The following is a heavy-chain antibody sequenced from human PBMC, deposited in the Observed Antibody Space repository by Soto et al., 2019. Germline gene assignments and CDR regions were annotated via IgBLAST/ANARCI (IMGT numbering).Heavy chain of an antibody. CDR3: ARGGVSTRTFDY. D-gene: IGHD3-3*01. CDR1: GYNFAGYW. Sequence: VESLKISCKGSGYNFAGYWIAWVRQMPGKGLELMGIIYPSDSDTRYRPSFQGQVTISADKSISSAYLQWSSLRASDTAMYYCARGGVSTRTFDYWGQGTQVTVSS. CDR2: IYPSDSDT. J-gene: IGHJ4*02. V-gene: IGHV5-51*01.